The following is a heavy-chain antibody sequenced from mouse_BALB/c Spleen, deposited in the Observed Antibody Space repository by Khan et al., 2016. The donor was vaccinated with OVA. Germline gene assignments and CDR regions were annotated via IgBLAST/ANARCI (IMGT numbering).Heavy chain of an antibody. Sequence: QVQLQQPGPGLVQPSQSLSITCTVSGFSLTSYGVHWVRQSLGKGLEWLGVIWSGGSTDYNAAFISRLSISKDNSKSQVFFKMNSLQANDTAIYYCARERGSYYGSSPWFAYWGQGTLVTVSA. J-gene: IGHJ3*01. CDR2: IWSGGST. D-gene: IGHD1-1*01. CDR1: GFSLTSYG. CDR3: ARERGSYYGSSPWFAY. V-gene: IGHV2-2*02.